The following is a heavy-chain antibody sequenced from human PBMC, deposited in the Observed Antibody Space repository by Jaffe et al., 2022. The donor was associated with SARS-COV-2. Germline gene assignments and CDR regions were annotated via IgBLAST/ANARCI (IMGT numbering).Heavy chain of an antibody. CDR2: ISAYNGNT. CDR3: ARAPKITMIVVGPSAEYFQH. CDR1: GYTFTSYG. Sequence: QVQLVQSGAEVKKPGASVKVSCKASGYTFTSYGISWVRQAPGQGLEWMGWISAYNGNTNYAQKLQGRVTMTTDTSTSTAYMELRSLRSDDTAVYYCARAPKITMIVVGPSAEYFQHWGQGTLVTVSS. D-gene: IGHD3-22*01. J-gene: IGHJ1*01. V-gene: IGHV1-18*01.